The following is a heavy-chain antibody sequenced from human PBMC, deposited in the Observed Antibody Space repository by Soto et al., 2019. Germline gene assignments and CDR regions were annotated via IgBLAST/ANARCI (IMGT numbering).Heavy chain of an antibody. V-gene: IGHV3-23*01. CDR1: GFTFSGYA. Sequence: EVQLLESGGGLVQPGGSLRLSCAASGFTFSGYAMNWVRQAPGKGLEWVSGISGSSGSTYYADSVKGRFSISRDNSKNTLYLQMNSLRAEDTAVYYCAKGGQIRTIYGMDVWGQGTTVTVPS. D-gene: IGHD3-10*01. CDR3: AKGGQIRTIYGMDV. J-gene: IGHJ6*02. CDR2: ISGSSGST.